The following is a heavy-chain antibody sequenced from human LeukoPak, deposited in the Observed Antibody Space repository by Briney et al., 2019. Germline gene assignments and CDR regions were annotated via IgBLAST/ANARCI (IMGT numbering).Heavy chain of an antibody. D-gene: IGHD3-9*01. Sequence: PSETLSLTCTVSGGSISSYYWSWIRQPAGKGLEWIGRIYTSGSTNYNPSLKSRVTMSVDTSKNQFSLKLSSVTAADTAVYYCARGAYPVLRYFDWSQTYFDYWGQGTLVTVS. CDR2: IYTSGST. V-gene: IGHV4-4*07. J-gene: IGHJ4*02. CDR3: ARGAYPVLRYFDWSQTYFDY. CDR1: GGSISSYY.